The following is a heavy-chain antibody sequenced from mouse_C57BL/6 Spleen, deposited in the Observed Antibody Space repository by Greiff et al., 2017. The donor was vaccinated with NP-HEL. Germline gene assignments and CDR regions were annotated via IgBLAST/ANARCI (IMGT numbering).Heavy chain of an antibody. CDR2: IYPGDGDT. CDR1: GYAFSSSW. Sequence: VQLQQSGPELVKPGASVKISCKASGYAFSSSWMNWVKQRPGKGLEWIGRIYPGDGDTNYTGKFKGKATLTADKSSSTSYMQLSSLTSEDSAVYFCARLGPDYYAMDYWGQGTSVTVSS. V-gene: IGHV1-82*01. CDR3: ARLGPDYYAMDY. J-gene: IGHJ4*01. D-gene: IGHD4-1*01.